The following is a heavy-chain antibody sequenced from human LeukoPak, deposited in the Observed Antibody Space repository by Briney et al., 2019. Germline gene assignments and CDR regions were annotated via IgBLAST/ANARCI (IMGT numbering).Heavy chain of an antibody. J-gene: IGHJ3*02. Sequence: GGSLRLSCAASGFTFSSYAMSWVRQAPGKGLEWVSAISGSGGSTYYADSVKGRFTISRDNSKNTLYLQMNSLRAEDTAVYYCAKEIAVAGPNHDAFDIWGQGTMVTVSS. V-gene: IGHV3-23*01. CDR1: GFTFSSYA. D-gene: IGHD6-19*01. CDR2: ISGSGGST. CDR3: AKEIAVAGPNHDAFDI.